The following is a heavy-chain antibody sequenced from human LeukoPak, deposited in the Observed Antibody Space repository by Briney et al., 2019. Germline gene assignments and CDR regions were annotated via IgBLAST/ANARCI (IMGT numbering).Heavy chain of an antibody. Sequence: SETLSLTYTVSARSISIYYWSWIRQPAGKGLEYIRRINTSGSTNYSPSRKSRVTISVDKSKNQFSLKLSSVPAADTAVYYCARDSYSSGWSPGDFDYWGQGTLVTVSS. CDR1: ARSISIYY. D-gene: IGHD6-19*01. CDR3: ARDSYSSGWSPGDFDY. V-gene: IGHV4-4*07. CDR2: INTSGST. J-gene: IGHJ4*02.